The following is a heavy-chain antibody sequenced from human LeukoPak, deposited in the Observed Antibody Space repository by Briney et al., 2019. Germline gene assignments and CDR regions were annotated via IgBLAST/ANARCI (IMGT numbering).Heavy chain of an antibody. CDR3: ARVACTGNSCRPYHYYGMDV. CDR2: IWYDGSNK. Sequence: PGGSLRLSCAASGFTFSDYYMNWVRQAPGKGLEWVAVIWYDGSNKYYADTVKGRFTISRDNSKNTLYLQMNSLRAEDTAVYFCARVACTGNSCRPYHYYGMDVWGQGTTVTVSS. J-gene: IGHJ6*02. D-gene: IGHD2-15*01. CDR1: GFTFSDYY. V-gene: IGHV3-33*08.